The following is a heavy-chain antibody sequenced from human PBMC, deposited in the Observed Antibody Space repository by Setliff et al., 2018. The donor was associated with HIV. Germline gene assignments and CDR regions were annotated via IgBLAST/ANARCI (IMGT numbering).Heavy chain of an antibody. CDR3: ASAYDYYMDV. Sequence: PSETLSLTCTVSGGSISSHYWSWIRQPPGKGLEWIGYIYYSGSTNYNPSLKSRVTISVDTSKNQFSLKLRSVTAADRAVYYCASAYDYYMDVWGKGTTVTVSS. J-gene: IGHJ6*03. CDR2: IYYSGST. CDR1: GGSISSHY. V-gene: IGHV4-59*11.